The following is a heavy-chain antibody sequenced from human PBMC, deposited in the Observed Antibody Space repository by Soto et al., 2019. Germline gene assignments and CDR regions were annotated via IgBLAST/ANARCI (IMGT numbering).Heavy chain of an antibody. CDR1: GFTLSSYA. D-gene: IGHD3-10*01. V-gene: IGHV3-23*01. CDR3: AKEGILWFGGGRLDP. J-gene: IGHJ5*02. Sequence: PGGSLRLSCVASGFTLSSYAMSWVRQAPGKGLEWVSGISGTGTATYYADPIKGRFTVSSDNSKNTLYLQMNSLRAEDTAVYYCAKEGILWFGGGRLDPWGQGTLVAVSS. CDR2: ISGTGTAT.